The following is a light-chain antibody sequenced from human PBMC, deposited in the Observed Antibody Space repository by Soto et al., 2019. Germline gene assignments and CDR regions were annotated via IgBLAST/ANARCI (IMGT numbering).Light chain of an antibody. J-gene: IGKJ2*01. V-gene: IGKV3-15*01. Sequence: ETVMTQSPATLSVSPGERVTLSCRASQSINSNLAWYQQRPGQAPRVLIYDASTRATAVPARFSGRGSGTEFTRTISSLQSEDFAVYYCQQYNSWPPDYTFGQGTKLEIK. CDR1: QSINSN. CDR2: DAS. CDR3: QQYNSWPPDYT.